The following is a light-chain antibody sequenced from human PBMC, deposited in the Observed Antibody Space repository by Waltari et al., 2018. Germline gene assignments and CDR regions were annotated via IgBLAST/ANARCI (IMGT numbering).Light chain of an antibody. V-gene: IGKV3-15*01. CDR2: GTS. CDR3: QQYGHWPPIT. Sequence: EMVFTQSPATLSVSPGESVALSCRASQSISSSLAWYQPKPGPAPRLLLFGTSTRATGVPARFSCSGSGTEFTLTISNMQSEDFGVYYCQQYGHWPPITFGQGTRLEIE. J-gene: IGKJ5*01. CDR1: QSISSS.